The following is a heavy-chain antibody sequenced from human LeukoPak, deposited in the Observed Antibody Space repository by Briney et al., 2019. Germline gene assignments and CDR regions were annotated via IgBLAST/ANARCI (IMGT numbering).Heavy chain of an antibody. V-gene: IGHV1-69*04. Sequence: SVKVSCKASGYTFTSYDISWVRQAPGQGLEWMGRIIPILGIANYAQKFQGRVTITADKSTSTAYMELSSLRSEDTAVYYCARGGTAMEDFDYWGQGTLVTVSS. CDR1: GYTFTSYD. D-gene: IGHD5-18*01. CDR3: ARGGTAMEDFDY. CDR2: IIPILGIA. J-gene: IGHJ4*02.